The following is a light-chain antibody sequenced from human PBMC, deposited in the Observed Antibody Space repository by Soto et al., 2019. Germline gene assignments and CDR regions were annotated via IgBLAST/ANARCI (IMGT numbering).Light chain of an antibody. CDR1: PSISTY. Sequence: DIQMTQSPSTLSGSVGDRVTITCRASPSISTYLNWFQQKPGKAPNLLIYAASSLQSGVPSRFSGSGSGTDFTLTISRLEPEDFAVYYCQQYGSSGTFGQGTKVDIK. J-gene: IGKJ1*01. CDR2: AAS. CDR3: QQYGSSGT. V-gene: IGKV1-39*01.